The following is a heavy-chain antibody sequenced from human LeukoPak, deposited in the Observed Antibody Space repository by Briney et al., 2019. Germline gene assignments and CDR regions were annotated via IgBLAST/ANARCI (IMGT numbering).Heavy chain of an antibody. V-gene: IGHV3-74*01. Sequence: PGGSLRLSCAASGFTFSSHWMHWVRQTPGKGLVWVSRINTDGSSTGYADSVEGRFTISRDNAKNTLYLQMNSLRAEDTAVYYCARGSSVVALDWGQGTLVTVSS. J-gene: IGHJ4*02. CDR2: INTDGSST. CDR3: ARGSSVVALD. CDR1: GFTFSSHW. D-gene: IGHD2-15*01.